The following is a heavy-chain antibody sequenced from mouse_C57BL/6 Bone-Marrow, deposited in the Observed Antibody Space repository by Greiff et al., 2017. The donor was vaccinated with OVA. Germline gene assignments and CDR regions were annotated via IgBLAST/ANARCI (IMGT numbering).Heavy chain of an antibody. CDR1: GYTFTDYY. CDR2: IYPGSGST. V-gene: IGHV1-26*01. D-gene: IGHD1-1*01. J-gene: IGHJ2*01. Sequence: VQLQQSGPELVKPGASVKISCKASGYTFTDYYMNWVKQSHGKSLEWIGDIYPGSGSTNYNEKFKSKATLTVDTSSSTAYMQLSSLTSEDSAVYYCARGYYVFDYWGQGTTLTVSS. CDR3: ARGYYVFDY.